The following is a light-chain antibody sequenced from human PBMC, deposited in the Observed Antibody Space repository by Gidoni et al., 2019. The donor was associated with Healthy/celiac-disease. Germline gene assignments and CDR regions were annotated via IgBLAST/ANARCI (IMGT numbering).Light chain of an antibody. Sequence: PSVSVSPGQTARITCSGDALPKQYAYWYQQKPGQAPVLVIYKDSERPSGIPERFSGSSSGTTVTLTISGVQAEDEAEYYCQSADSSGTYVFGTGTKVTVL. CDR2: KDS. CDR3: QSADSSGTYV. CDR1: ALPKQY. V-gene: IGLV3-25*03. J-gene: IGLJ1*01.